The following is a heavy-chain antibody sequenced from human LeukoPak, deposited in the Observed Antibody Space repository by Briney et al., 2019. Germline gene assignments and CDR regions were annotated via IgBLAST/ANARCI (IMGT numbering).Heavy chain of an antibody. CDR1: GYTFTSYG. V-gene: IGHV1-18*01. D-gene: IGHD6-19*01. CDR3: ARDGGSGWSINYYYGMDV. CDR2: ISAYNGNT. Sequence: ASVKVSFKASGYTFTSYGISWVRQAPGQGLEWMGRISAYNGNTNYAQKLQGRVTMTTDTSTSTAYMELRSLRSDDTAVYYCARDGGSGWSINYYYGMDVWGRGTTVTVSS. J-gene: IGHJ6*02.